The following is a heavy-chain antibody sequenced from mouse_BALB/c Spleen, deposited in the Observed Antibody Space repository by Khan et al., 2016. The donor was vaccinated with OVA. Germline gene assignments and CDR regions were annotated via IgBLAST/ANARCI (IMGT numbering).Heavy chain of an antibody. D-gene: IGHD4-1*01. CDR1: GYSITSDYA. V-gene: IGHV3-2*02. J-gene: IGHJ3*01. CDR2: ISYSGST. Sequence: ESGPGLVKPSQSLSLTCTVTGYSITSDYAWNWIRQFPGNKLEWMGYISYSGSTSYNPSLKSRISITRDTSKNQFFLHLNSVTTEDTATYYCARLGPGFTYWGQGTLVTVSA. CDR3: ARLGPGFTY.